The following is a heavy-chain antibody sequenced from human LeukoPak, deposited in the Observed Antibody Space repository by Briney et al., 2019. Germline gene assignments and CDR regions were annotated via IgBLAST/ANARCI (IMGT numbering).Heavy chain of an antibody. D-gene: IGHD3-22*01. J-gene: IGHJ5*02. Sequence: GALRLSCAASGFTFSNYWMHWVRQAPGKGLVWVSRINSDGINTSYADSVKGRFTISRDNAKNTLNLQMNSLRAEDTAVYYCARDLGQYYDTSDNWFDPWGQGTLVTVSS. CDR1: GFTFSNYW. V-gene: IGHV3-74*01. CDR2: INSDGINT. CDR3: ARDLGQYYDTSDNWFDP.